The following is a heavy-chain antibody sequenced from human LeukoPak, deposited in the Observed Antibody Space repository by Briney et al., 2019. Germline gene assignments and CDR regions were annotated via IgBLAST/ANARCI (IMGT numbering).Heavy chain of an antibody. CDR3: ARDYCGGDCYPDN. Sequence: GASVKVSCKASGYTFTGYYMHWMRQAPGQGLEWMGWVNPKSGGTNYAQKFQGRVTMTGDTSISTAFMELSRLTSDDTAVYYCARDYCGGDCYPDNWGQGTLVTVSS. CDR1: GYTFTGYY. V-gene: IGHV1-2*02. CDR2: VNPKSGGT. J-gene: IGHJ4*02. D-gene: IGHD2-21*02.